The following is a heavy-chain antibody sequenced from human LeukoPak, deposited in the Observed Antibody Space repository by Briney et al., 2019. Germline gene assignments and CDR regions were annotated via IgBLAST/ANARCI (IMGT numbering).Heavy chain of an antibody. Sequence: ASVKVSCTASGYTFTGYYMHWVRQAPGQEPEWMGRINPNSGGTNYAQKFQGRVTMTRDTSISTAYMELSRLRSDDTAVYYCARGPRITMIVVVTPPVDYWGQGTLVTVSS. CDR3: ARGPRITMIVVVTPPVDY. CDR1: GYTFTGYY. V-gene: IGHV1-2*06. J-gene: IGHJ4*02. D-gene: IGHD3-22*01. CDR2: INPNSGGT.